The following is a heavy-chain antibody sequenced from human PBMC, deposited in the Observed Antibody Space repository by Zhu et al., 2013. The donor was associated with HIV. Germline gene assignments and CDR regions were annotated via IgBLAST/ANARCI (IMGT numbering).Heavy chain of an antibody. J-gene: IGHJ4*02. V-gene: IGHV1-69*01. Sequence: QVQLVQSGAEVKKPGSSVKVSCKASGGSFSSYAISWVRQAPGQGLEWMGGIIPIFGTTHYAQRFQGRVTITADESTTTAYMELSGLKSEDTAVYYCARDPDAAFDPVGVPAALKRIDYWGQGTLVTVSS. CDR1: GGSFSSYA. CDR3: ARDPDAAFDPVGVPAALKRIDY. CDR2: IIPIFGTT. D-gene: IGHD2-15*01.